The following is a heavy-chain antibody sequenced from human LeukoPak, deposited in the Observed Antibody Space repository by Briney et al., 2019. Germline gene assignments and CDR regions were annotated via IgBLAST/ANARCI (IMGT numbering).Heavy chain of an antibody. D-gene: IGHD1-1*01. Sequence: LPGGSLRLSCAASGFTSNSYAMIWVRQAPGKGLEWVSPISGGGGSTYYADPVRGRFTISRDNSKNTLYLQRNSLRAEDTAVYYCAKGGTHWPTGYYYMDVWGKGTTVTVSS. CDR3: AKGGTHWPTGYYYMDV. CDR1: GFTSNSYA. V-gene: IGHV3-23*01. J-gene: IGHJ6*03. CDR2: ISGGGGST.